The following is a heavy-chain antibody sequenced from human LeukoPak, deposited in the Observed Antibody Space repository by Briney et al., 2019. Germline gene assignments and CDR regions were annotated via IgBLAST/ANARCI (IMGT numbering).Heavy chain of an antibody. D-gene: IGHD1-26*01. CDR2: IWYDGSNK. J-gene: IGHJ4*02. CDR1: GFTFSYYG. V-gene: IGHV3-33*01. Sequence: GGSLRLSCAASGFTFSYYGFHGVRQAPDKGLEWVALIWYDGSNKYYADSVKGRFTISRDNSKNTLYLQMNSLRAEDTAVYYCARDLGTTNYYFDYWGQGTLVTVSS. CDR3: ARDLGTTNYYFDY.